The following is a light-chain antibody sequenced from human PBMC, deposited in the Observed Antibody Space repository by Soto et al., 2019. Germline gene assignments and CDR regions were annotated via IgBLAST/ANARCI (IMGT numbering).Light chain of an antibody. CDR3: SSYASSRLYV. V-gene: IGLV2-14*01. CDR2: DVT. Sequence: QSALAQPASVSGSPGQSITISCTGTSTDVGAYNYVSWYQQHPGKAPKLIISDVTGRPSGVSNRFSGSKSGNTASLTISGLQAEDEADYYCSSYASSRLYVFGTGTKVTVL. J-gene: IGLJ1*01. CDR1: STDVGAYNY.